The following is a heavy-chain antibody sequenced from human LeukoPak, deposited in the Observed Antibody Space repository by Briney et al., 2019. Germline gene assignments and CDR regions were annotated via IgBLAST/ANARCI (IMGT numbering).Heavy chain of an antibody. J-gene: IGHJ5*02. CDR3: ARVLRGGYALLSWNWFDP. CDR1: GGTFSSYA. CDR2: IIPILGIA. V-gene: IGHV1-69*04. Sequence: SVKVSCKASGGTFSSYAISWVRQAPGQGLEWMGRIIPILGIANYAQKFQGRVTTTADKSTSTAYMELSSLRSEDTAVYYCARVLRGGYALLSWNWFDPWGQGTLVTVSS. D-gene: IGHD5-12*01.